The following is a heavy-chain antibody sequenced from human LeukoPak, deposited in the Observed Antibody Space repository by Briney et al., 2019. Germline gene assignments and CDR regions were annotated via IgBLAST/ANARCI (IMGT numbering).Heavy chain of an antibody. D-gene: IGHD5-24*01. CDR3: ARADTTTITYPEY. V-gene: IGHV3-21*01. J-gene: IGHJ4*02. CDR1: GFTFSGFS. Sequence: PGGSLRLSCAASGFTFSGFSMNWVRQAPGTGLEWVASITSTSSHVYYADSVKGRFTISRDNAKDSLYLQMNTLRAEDTAVYYCARADTTTITYPEYWGQGTPVTVSS. CDR2: ITSTSSHV.